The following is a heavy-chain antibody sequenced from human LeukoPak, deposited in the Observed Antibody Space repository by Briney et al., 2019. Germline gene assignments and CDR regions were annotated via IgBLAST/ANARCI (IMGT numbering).Heavy chain of an antibody. J-gene: IGHJ6*03. D-gene: IGHD4-17*01. Sequence: PSETLSLTCAVSGYPINNAYYWGWSRHPPEEGLEWIGSLYHPDSTYYNPSLKSRVTMSVDTSRNPFSLKLSFVTAADTAVYYCARHYDSYFYYYLDLWGTGTTVTVSS. CDR2: LYHPDST. CDR3: ARHYDSYFYYYLDL. V-gene: IGHV4-38-2*01. CDR1: GYPINNAYY.